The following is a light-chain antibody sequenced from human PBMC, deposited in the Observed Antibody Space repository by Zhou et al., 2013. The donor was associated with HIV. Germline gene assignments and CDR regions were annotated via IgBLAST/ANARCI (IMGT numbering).Light chain of an antibody. CDR2: AAS. V-gene: IGKV1-27*01. J-gene: IGKJ4*01. CDR3: QQIYRYPLT. CDR1: QGISSY. Sequence: IQLTQSPSSLSASVGDRVTITCRASQGISSYLNWYRQKPGKVPKLLIYAASTLQSGVPSRFSGSGSGTDFTLTIDNVQPEDFAAYFCQQIYRYPLTFGGGTKVEIK.